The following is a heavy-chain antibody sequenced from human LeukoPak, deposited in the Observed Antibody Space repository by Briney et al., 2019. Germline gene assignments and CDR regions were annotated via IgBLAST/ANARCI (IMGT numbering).Heavy chain of an antibody. CDR2: IIPIFGTG. CDR1: GDTFNNYA. CDR3: AREGARGFFSGGSCYSDFDH. Sequence: ASVKVSCTAPGDTFNNYAISWVRQAPGQGLEWMGGIIPIFGTGKYAPKFEGRVTLTTDDSTNTVSMELHRLTSNDTAVYYCAREGARGFFSGGSCYSDFDHWGQGTLVTVS. V-gene: IGHV1-69*05. D-gene: IGHD2-15*01. J-gene: IGHJ4*02.